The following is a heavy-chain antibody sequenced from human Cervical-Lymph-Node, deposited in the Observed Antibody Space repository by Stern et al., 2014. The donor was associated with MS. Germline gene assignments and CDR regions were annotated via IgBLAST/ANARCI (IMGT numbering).Heavy chain of an antibody. Sequence: EDQLVESGGGLVPPGGSLRLSCAASGFTFSSYSMHWVRQAPGKGLEWVSSISSSSSYIYYADSVKGRFTISRDHATKSLALPIDSLRAEDTAVYDCARDREKGVTGAYDYDYGMDVWGQGTTVTVSS. CDR3: ARDREKGVTGAYDYDYGMDV. CDR2: ISSSSSYI. J-gene: IGHJ6*02. V-gene: IGHV3-21*01. CDR1: GFTFSSYS. D-gene: IGHD5-18*01.